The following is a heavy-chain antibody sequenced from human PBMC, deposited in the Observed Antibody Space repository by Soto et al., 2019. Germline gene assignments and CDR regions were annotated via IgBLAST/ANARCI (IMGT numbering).Heavy chain of an antibody. CDR3: ARGPTDYYDKSVDYCLDY. J-gene: IGHJ4*02. Sequence: QVQLVQSGAEVKKPGASVMVSCKGSGYSFITYGMSWVRQAPGQGLEWVGWISTYNGNTKYVERLQGRVTMTTDTTTSTAYMELRSLRSDDTAVYYCARGPTDYYDKSVDYCLDYWGQGTLVTVSP. D-gene: IGHD3-22*01. CDR1: GYSFITYG. V-gene: IGHV1-18*01. CDR2: ISTYNGNT.